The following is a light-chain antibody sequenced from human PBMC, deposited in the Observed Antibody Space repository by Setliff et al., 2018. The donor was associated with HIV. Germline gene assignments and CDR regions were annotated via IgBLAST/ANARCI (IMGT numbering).Light chain of an antibody. Sequence: NFMLTQPHSVSESPGKTVTISCTRSSGGIASNHVYWYQQRPGSSPTTVIYDDNQRPSGVPDQFSGSIDSSSNSASLTISGLNTEDEADYYCQSYDSSNPVVFGGGTKVTVL. J-gene: IGLJ2*01. CDR2: DDN. V-gene: IGLV6-57*01. CDR1: SGGIASNH. CDR3: QSYDSSNPVV.